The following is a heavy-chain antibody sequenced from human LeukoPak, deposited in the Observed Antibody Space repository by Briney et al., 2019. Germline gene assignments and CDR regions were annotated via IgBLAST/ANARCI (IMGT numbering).Heavy chain of an antibody. CDR1: GFTFSNAW. CDR3: TTVIMGAPKDDY. Sequence: PGGSLRPSCAASGFTFSNAWMSWVRQAPGKGLEWVGRFRSKTDGGTIDYAAPVKGRFTISRDDSRNTLYLQMNSLKTEDTAVYYCTTVIMGAPKDDYWGQGTLVTVSS. CDR2: FRSKTDGGTI. V-gene: IGHV3-15*05. D-gene: IGHD1-26*01. J-gene: IGHJ4*02.